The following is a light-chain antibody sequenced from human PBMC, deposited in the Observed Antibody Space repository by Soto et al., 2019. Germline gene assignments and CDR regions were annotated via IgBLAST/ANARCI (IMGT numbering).Light chain of an antibody. J-gene: IGLJ1*01. CDR3: SSSTSSSTLALYV. CDR2: EVS. Sequence: QSVLTQPASVSGSPGQSITISCTGTSSDVGGYNYVSWYQQHPGKAPKLMIYEVSNRPSGVSNRFSGSKSGNTASLTISGLQAEDEADYYCSSSTSSSTLALYVFGTGTKVTVL. CDR1: SSDVGGYNY. V-gene: IGLV2-14*01.